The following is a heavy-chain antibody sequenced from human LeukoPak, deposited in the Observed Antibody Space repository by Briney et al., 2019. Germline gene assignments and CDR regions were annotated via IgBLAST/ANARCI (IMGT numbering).Heavy chain of an antibody. CDR2: IIPILGIA. CDR3: ARVAPVITGDYYYYGMDV. CDR1: GGTFSSYA. Sequence: ASVKVSCKASGGTFSSYAISWVRQAPGQGLEWMGRIIPILGIANYAQKFQGRVTITADKSTSTAYMELSSLRSEDTAVYYCARVAPVITGDYYYYGMDVWGQGTTVTVSS. V-gene: IGHV1-69*04. J-gene: IGHJ6*02. D-gene: IGHD3-22*01.